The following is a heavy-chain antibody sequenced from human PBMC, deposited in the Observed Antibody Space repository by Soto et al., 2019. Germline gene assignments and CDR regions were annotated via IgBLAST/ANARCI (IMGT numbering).Heavy chain of an antibody. CDR1: GGSISSYY. J-gene: IGHJ5*02. CDR3: ARYRREAVAGYTLDS. D-gene: IGHD6-13*01. Sequence: SETLSLTCTVSGGSISSYYWSWIRQPPGKGLEWIGYIYYSGSTNYNPSLKSRVTISEDTSKSQFSLKVNSMTAADTAVYYCARYRREAVAGYTLDSWGQGILVTVSS. CDR2: IYYSGST. V-gene: IGHV4-59*01.